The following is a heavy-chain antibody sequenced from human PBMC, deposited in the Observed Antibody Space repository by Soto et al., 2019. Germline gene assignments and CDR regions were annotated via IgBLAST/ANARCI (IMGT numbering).Heavy chain of an antibody. V-gene: IGHV4-30-4*01. D-gene: IGHD7-27*01. CDR3: ARGNPLGYYGMDV. Sequence: PSETLSLTCTVSGGSISSGDYYWSWIRQPPGKGLEWIGYIYYSGSTYYNPSLKSRVTISVDTSKNQFSLKLSSVTAADTAVYYCARGNPLGYYGMDVWGQGTTVTASS. CDR2: IYYSGST. J-gene: IGHJ6*02. CDR1: GGSISSGDYY.